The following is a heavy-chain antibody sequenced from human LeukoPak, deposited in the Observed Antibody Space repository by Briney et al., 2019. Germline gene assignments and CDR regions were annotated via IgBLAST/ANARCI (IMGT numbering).Heavy chain of an antibody. CDR2: ISSSSSTI. CDR3: ARDGLYCSSTSCYDY. CDR1: GFTFSSYS. J-gene: IGHJ4*02. V-gene: IGHV3-48*01. D-gene: IGHD2-2*01. Sequence: GGSLRLSCAASGFTFSSYSMNWVRQAPGKGLEWVSYISSSSSTIYYADSVKGRFTISRDNAKNSLYLQMNSLRAEDTAVYYCARDGLYCSSTSCYDYWGQGTLVTVSS.